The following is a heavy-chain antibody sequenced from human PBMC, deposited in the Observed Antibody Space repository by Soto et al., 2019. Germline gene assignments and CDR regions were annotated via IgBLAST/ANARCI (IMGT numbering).Heavy chain of an antibody. CDR1: GGTFSSYA. J-gene: IGHJ6*02. V-gene: IGHV1-69*06. D-gene: IGHD5-12*01. CDR3: ARDENSGYDHYYYYGMDV. CDR2: IIPIFGTA. Sequence: RASVKVSCKASGGTFSSYAISWVRQAPGQGLEWMGGIIPIFGTANYAQKFQGRVTITADKSTSTAYMELSSLRSEDTAVYYCARDENSGYDHYYYYGMDVWGQGTTVTVSS.